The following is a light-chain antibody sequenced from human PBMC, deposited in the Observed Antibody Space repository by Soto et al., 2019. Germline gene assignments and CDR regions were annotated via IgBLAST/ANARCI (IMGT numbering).Light chain of an antibody. V-gene: IGKV1-39*01. J-gene: IGKJ5*01. CDR1: QSISSY. CDR2: AAS. CDR3: QQSYSSPIT. Sequence: DMQITQSPXPLSASVGHRVNITCLASQSISSYLNWYQQKPGKAPKLLIYAASSLQTGVPSRFSGSGSGTDFTLTISSLQPEDFTTYYCQQSYSSPITFAQGTRLAIK.